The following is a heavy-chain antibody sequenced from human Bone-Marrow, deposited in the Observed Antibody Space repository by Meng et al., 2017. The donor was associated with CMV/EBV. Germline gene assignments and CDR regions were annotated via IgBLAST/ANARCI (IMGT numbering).Heavy chain of an antibody. J-gene: IGHJ4*02. CDR1: GFAFSSYA. Sequence: GGSLRLSCAASGFAFSSYAMSWVRQAPGKGLEWVSGIIGSGGSTYYADSVKGRFTISRDNSKNTLYLQMNSLRAEDTAVYYCARDPSKVRFLEWLLSSIDYWGQGPLVTVSS. D-gene: IGHD3-3*01. CDR3: ARDPSKVRFLEWLLSSIDY. V-gene: IGHV3-23*01. CDR2: IIGSGGST.